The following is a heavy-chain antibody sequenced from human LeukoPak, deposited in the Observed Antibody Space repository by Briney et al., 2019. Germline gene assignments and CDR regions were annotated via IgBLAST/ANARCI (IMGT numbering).Heavy chain of an antibody. CDR1: GGSISSFH. J-gene: IGHJ4*02. Sequence: PSETLSLTCTVSGGSISSFHWSWIRQPAGKGLEWIGRIYASGSTNYNPSLKSRVTMSLDTSTNQFSLKLSSVTAADTAVYYCAACTYGYFDTWGQGTLVTVSS. CDR2: IYASGST. D-gene: IGHD3-10*01. V-gene: IGHV4-4*07. CDR3: AACTYGYFDT.